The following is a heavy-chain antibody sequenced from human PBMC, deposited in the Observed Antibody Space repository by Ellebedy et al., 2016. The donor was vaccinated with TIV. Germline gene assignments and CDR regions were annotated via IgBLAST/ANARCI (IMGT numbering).Heavy chain of an antibody. CDR3: ARDPIVGATRCFDY. Sequence: AASVKVSCKASGYTFTSYAMHWVRQAPGQRLEWMGWINVGNGNTKYSQKFQGRVTITRDTSTSTAYMELRSLRSDDTAVYYCARDPIVGATRCFDYWGQGTLVTVSS. J-gene: IGHJ4*02. CDR1: GYTFTSYA. D-gene: IGHD1-26*01. V-gene: IGHV1-3*01. CDR2: INVGNGNT.